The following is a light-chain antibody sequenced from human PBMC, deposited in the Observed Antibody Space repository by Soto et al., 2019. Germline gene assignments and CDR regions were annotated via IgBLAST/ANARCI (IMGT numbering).Light chain of an antibody. CDR2: KAS. CDR3: QHYNSYSEA. J-gene: IGKJ1*01. CDR1: QSISSW. Sequence: DIQMTQSPSTLSASVGDRVTITCRASQSISSWLAWYQQKPGKAPKLLIYKASTLKSGVPSRFSGSGSGTEFTLTISSLKTDDCATYYCQHYNSYSEAFGQGTKVDIK. V-gene: IGKV1-5*03.